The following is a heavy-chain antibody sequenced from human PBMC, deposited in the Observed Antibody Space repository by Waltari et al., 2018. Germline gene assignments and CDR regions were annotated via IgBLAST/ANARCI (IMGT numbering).Heavy chain of an antibody. CDR2: IYYSGNT. Sequence: QLQLQESGPGLVKPSETLSLTCTVSGVSITNSNYYWGWIRQPPGKGLEWIGNIYYSGNTYYNPSLKSRVTISEDTSKNQFSLKLSSVTAADTAVYYCARGSSGYSYGYVWFDPWGQGTLVTVSS. V-gene: IGHV4-39*07. CDR3: ARGSSGYSYGYVWFDP. CDR1: GVSITNSNYY. J-gene: IGHJ5*02. D-gene: IGHD5-18*01.